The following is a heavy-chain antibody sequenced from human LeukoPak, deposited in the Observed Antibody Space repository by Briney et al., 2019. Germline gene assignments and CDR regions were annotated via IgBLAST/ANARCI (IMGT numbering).Heavy chain of an antibody. J-gene: IGHJ4*02. D-gene: IGHD6-13*01. CDR3: ARVGGSWYLRLGS. CDR1: GYTFTGYF. CDR2: INPNTGGT. V-gene: IGHV1-2*02. Sequence: ASVKVSCKASGYTFTGYFMHWVRQAPGQGLEWMGWINPNTGGTNYAQKFQGRVTMTRDTSISTVYMELSSLRSDDTAMYYCARVGGSWYLRLGSWGQGTLVTVSS.